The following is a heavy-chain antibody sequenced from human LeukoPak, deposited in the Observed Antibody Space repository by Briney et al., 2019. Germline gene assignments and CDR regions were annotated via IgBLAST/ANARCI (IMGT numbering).Heavy chain of an antibody. Sequence: GGSLRLSCAASGFTFRSYSMNWVRQAPGKGLEWVSSISSSSSYIYYADSVKGRFTISRDNAKNSLYLQMNSLRAEDTAVYYCASHDFWSGYHPDCWGQGTLVTVSS. CDR2: ISSSSSYI. CDR3: ASHDFWSGYHPDC. D-gene: IGHD3-3*01. J-gene: IGHJ4*02. CDR1: GFTFRSYS. V-gene: IGHV3-21*01.